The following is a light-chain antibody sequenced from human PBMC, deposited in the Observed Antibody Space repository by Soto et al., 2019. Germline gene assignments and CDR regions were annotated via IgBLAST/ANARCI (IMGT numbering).Light chain of an antibody. J-gene: IGKJ1*01. Sequence: ESVLTQSPGTLSLSPGERASPSCRASQSVSSNYLAWYQQKPGQAPRLLIYGASTRATGIPDRFSGSGSGTDFTLTISSLEFGDSAVYYCQQYGSSPTWTFGQGTKVDIK. CDR1: QSVSSNY. CDR3: QQYGSSPTWT. V-gene: IGKV3-20*01. CDR2: GAS.